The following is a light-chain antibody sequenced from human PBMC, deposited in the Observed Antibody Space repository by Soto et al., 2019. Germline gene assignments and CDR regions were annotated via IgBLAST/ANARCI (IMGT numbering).Light chain of an antibody. CDR3: QQTSAFPRT. CDR1: RDISNS. J-gene: IGKJ1*01. V-gene: IGKV1-12*01. CDR2: GAS. Sequence: DIQMTQSPSSVSASVGDRLTLTCRASRDISNSLAWYQQTPGKAPKLLLRGASSLHRGVPSRFSGGGAGTEFTLTIRSLQPEDFATYYCQQTSAFPRTFGQGTKVDIK.